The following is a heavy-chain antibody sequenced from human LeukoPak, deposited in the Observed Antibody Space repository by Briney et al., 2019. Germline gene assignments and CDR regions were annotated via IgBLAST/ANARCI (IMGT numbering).Heavy chain of an antibody. D-gene: IGHD2-2*01. CDR2: VYFTGST. CDR3: ARDLGGSSRPFFDS. J-gene: IGHJ4*02. Sequence: SETLSLTCTVSGGSISSFYWSWIRQPPGKGLEWIGYVYFTGSTNYNPSLKSRVTISLDTSKSQFSLRLSSVTAADTAVYYCARDLGGSSRPFFDSWGQGTLVTVSS. CDR1: GGSISSFY. V-gene: IGHV4-59*01.